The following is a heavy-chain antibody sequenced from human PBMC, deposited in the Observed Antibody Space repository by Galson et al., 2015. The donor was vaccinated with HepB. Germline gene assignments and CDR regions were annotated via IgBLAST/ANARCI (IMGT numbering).Heavy chain of an antibody. CDR1: GYTFNDYG. D-gene: IGHD3-10*01. Sequence: SVKVSCKASGYTFNDYGICWVRQAPGQGLEWMGCIRTYNGNTRNPQKFQGRVTLTTDTSTSTAYMELRSLKSDDTAVYYCARGNYYASGSYYFWGQGTLVT. J-gene: IGHJ4*02. CDR3: ARGNYYASGSYYF. V-gene: IGHV1-18*01. CDR2: IRTYNGNT.